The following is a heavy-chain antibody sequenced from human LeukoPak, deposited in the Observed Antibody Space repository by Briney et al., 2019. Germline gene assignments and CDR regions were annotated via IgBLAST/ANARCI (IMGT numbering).Heavy chain of an antibody. CDR2: INHSGST. CDR1: GGSFSGYY. CDR3: ARRDPNYYDSSGYYPG. Sequence: SETLSLTCAVYGGSFSGYYWSWIRQPPGKGLEWIGEINHSGSTNYNPSLKSRVTISVDTSKNQFSLKLSSVTAADTAVYYCARRDPNYYDSSGYYPGWGQGTLVTVSS. D-gene: IGHD3-22*01. J-gene: IGHJ4*02. V-gene: IGHV4-34*01.